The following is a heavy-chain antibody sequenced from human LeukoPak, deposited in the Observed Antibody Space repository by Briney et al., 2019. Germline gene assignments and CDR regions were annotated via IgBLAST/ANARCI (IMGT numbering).Heavy chain of an antibody. J-gene: IGHJ4*02. CDR2: ISYDGSNK. CDR3: AKDGEGYGSGSYYPDY. V-gene: IGHV3-30*18. Sequence: GRSLRLSCAASGFTFSSYGMHWVRQAPGKGLEWVAVISYDGSNKYYADSAKGRFTISRDNSKNTLYLQMNSLRAEDTAVYYCAKDGEGYGSGSYYPDYWGQGTLVTVSS. D-gene: IGHD3-10*01. CDR1: GFTFSSYG.